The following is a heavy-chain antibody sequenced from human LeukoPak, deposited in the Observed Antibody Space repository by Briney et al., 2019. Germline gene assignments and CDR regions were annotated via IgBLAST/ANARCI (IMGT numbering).Heavy chain of an antibody. CDR3: TRRESQGSSTNWYFDL. J-gene: IGHJ2*01. Sequence: GGSLRLSCAASGFTFSGSAIHWVRQASGKGLEWVARIRSKRDTYATAYSASVKGRFTISRDDSTNTAYLQMNSLKTEDTAVYYCTRRESQGSSTNWYFDLWGRGTLVTVSS. D-gene: IGHD6-6*01. CDR1: GFTFSGSA. V-gene: IGHV3-73*01. CDR2: IRSKRDTYAT.